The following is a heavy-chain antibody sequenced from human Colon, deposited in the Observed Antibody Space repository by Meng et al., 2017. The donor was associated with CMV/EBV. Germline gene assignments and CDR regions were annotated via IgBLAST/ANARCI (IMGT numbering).Heavy chain of an antibody. CDR1: EFTFSTYS. CDR2: ISSSSTYI. D-gene: IGHD2-2*01. J-gene: IGHJ3*01. V-gene: IGHV3-21*01. Sequence: GGSLRLSCAASEFTFSTYSMNWVHQAPGKGLEWVSTISSSSTYIFYAESVKGRFTISRDNAKNSLYLQMSSLRAEDTAVYYCARTLGHCNSTSCPDAFDVWGQGTMVTVSS. CDR3: ARTLGHCNSTSCPDAFDV.